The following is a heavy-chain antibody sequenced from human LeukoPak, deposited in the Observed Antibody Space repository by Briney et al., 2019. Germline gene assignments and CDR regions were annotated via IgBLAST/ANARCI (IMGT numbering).Heavy chain of an antibody. Sequence: ASVTVSCKASGYTFTGYYIHWVRQAPGQGLEWVGWISAYNGNTNYAQKLQGRVTMTTDTSTSTAYMELRSLRSDDTAVYYCARGRGYYDSSGDIDYWGQGTWSPSPQ. CDR1: GYTFTGYY. D-gene: IGHD3-22*01. CDR2: ISAYNGNT. V-gene: IGHV1-18*04. J-gene: IGHJ4*02. CDR3: ARGRGYYDSSGDIDY.